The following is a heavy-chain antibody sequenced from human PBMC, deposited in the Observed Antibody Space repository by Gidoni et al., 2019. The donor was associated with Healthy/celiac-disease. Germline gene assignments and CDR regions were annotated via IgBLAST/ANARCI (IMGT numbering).Heavy chain of an antibody. J-gene: IGHJ4*02. V-gene: IGHV3-30*18. CDR1: GFTFSSYG. Sequence: QVQLVESGGGVVQPGRYLRLSCAASGFTFSSYGMHWVRQAPGKGLEWVAVISYDGSNKYYADSVKGRFTISRDNSKNTLYLQMNSLRAEDTAVYYCAKDQGSWGQGTLVTVSS. CDR2: ISYDGSNK. CDR3: AKDQGS.